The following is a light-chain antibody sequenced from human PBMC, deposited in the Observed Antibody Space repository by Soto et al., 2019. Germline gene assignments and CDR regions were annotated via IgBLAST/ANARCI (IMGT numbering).Light chain of an antibody. Sequence: QSALTQSASVSGSPGQSITISCTGTSSDIGGYDYVSWYQQHTGKAPKLMIYDVSNRPSGVSNRFSGSKSGNTASLTISGLQAEDEADYYCSSHTTSSTVIFGGGTQLTVL. V-gene: IGLV2-14*01. CDR2: DVS. CDR1: SSDIGGYDY. J-gene: IGLJ2*01. CDR3: SSHTTSSTVI.